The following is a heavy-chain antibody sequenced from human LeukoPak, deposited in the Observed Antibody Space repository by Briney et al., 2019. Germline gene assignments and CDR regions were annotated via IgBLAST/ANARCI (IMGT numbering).Heavy chain of an antibody. Sequence: GGSLRLSCAASGFTVSSNYMSWVRQAPGKGLEWVSVIYSGGSTYYADSVKGRFTISRDDSKNTLYLQMNSLRAEDTAVYYCAREGQKMVRGVSYYFDYWGQGTLVTVSS. CDR2: IYSGGST. V-gene: IGHV3-66*01. D-gene: IGHD3-10*01. CDR1: GFTVSSNY. CDR3: AREGQKMVRGVSYYFDY. J-gene: IGHJ4*02.